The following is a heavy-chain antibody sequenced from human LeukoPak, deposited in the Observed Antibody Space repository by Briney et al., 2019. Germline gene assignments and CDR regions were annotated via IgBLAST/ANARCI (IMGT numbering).Heavy chain of an antibody. J-gene: IGHJ4*02. CDR3: ARRPGYFDY. CDR1: GGSISSSSYS. Sequence: SETLSLTCTVSGGSISSSSYSWGWIRQPPGKGLEWIGSIYYSGSTYYNPSLKSRVTISVDTSKNQFSLKLSSVTAADTAVYYCARRPGYFDYWGQGTLVTVSS. V-gene: IGHV4-39*01. CDR2: IYYSGST.